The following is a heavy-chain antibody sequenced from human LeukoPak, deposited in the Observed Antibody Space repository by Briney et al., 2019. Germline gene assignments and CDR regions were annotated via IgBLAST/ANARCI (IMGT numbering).Heavy chain of an antibody. V-gene: IGHV3-23*01. CDR3: AKDYDILTGSEY. D-gene: IGHD3-9*01. Sequence: PGGSLRLSCAASGFTFSSYAMSWVRQAPGKGLGWVSAISGSSGSTYYADSVKGRLTISRDNSKNTLYLQMNSLRAEDTAVYYCAKDYDILTGSEYWGQGTLVTVSS. J-gene: IGHJ4*02. CDR1: GFTFSSYA. CDR2: ISGSSGST.